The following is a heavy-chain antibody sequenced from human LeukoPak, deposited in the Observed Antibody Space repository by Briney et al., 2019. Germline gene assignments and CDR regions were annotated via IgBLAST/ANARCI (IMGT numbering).Heavy chain of an antibody. CDR3: ARDGPAGYDSSGYYPEKYFQH. CDR1: GGTFSSYA. CDR2: IIPIFGTA. D-gene: IGHD3-22*01. J-gene: IGHJ1*01. Sequence: GASVKVSCKASGGTFSSYAISWVRQAPGQGLEWMGGIIPIFGTANYAQKFQGRVTITTDESTSTAYMELSSLRSEDTAVYYCARDGPAGYDSSGYYPEKYFQHWGQGTLVTVSS. V-gene: IGHV1-69*05.